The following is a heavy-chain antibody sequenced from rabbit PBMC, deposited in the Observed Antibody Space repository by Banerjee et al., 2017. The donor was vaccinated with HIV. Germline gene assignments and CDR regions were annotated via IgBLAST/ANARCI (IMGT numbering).Heavy chain of an antibody. CDR3: ARDGNGDYAYALDL. J-gene: IGHJ4*01. D-gene: IGHD6-1*01. CDR2: IYAGDGST. V-gene: IGHV1S47*01. CDR1: GFTLSSYY. Sequence: QEQLVESGGGLVQPEGSLTLTCTASGFTLSSYYMCWVRQAPGKGLEWIGCIYAGDGSTWYASWAKGRFTFTRSTSLNTVTLQLNSLTAADTATYFCARDGNGDYAYALDLWGQGTLVTVS.